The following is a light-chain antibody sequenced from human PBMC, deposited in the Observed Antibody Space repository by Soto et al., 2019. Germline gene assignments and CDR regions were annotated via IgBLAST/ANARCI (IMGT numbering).Light chain of an antibody. V-gene: IGKV3-11*01. CDR3: QQRSNWPT. CDR2: DAS. Sequence: EIVLTQSPATLSLSPGERATLSCRASQSVSSYLAWYQQKPGQAPRLLIYDASNQATGIPARFSGSGSGTDFTLTISSLEPEDFAVYYCQQRSNWPTFGPGTKVDIK. J-gene: IGKJ3*01. CDR1: QSVSSY.